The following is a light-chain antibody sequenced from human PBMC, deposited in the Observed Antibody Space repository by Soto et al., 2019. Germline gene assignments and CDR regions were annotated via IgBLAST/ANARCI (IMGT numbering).Light chain of an antibody. V-gene: IGKV3-11*01. Sequence: VLTQSPGTLSLSPGDSATLSCRDSQSVGSSYLAWYQQKPGQAPRVLIYDASNRATGIPATFSGSGSGTDFTLTINSLEPEDFAVYYCQQRSNWPSITFGQGTRLEIK. CDR2: DAS. J-gene: IGKJ5*01. CDR3: QQRSNWPSIT. CDR1: QSVGSSY.